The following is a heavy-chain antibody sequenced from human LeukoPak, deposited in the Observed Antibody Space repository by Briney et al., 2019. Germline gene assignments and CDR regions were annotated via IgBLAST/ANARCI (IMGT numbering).Heavy chain of an antibody. D-gene: IGHD5-24*01. J-gene: IGHJ3*02. V-gene: IGHV1-8*01. CDR2: MNPNSGNT. CDR1: GYTFTSYD. Sequence: ASVKVSCKASGYTFTSYDINWVRQATGQGLEWMGWMNPNSGNTGYAQKFQGRVTMTRDTSTSTVYMELSSLRSEDTAIYYCARIRDGYNDAYDIWGQGTVVTVPS. CDR3: ARIRDGYNDAYDI.